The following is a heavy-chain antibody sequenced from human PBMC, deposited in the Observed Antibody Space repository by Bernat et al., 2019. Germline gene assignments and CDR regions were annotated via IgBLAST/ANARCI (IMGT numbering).Heavy chain of an antibody. D-gene: IGHD3-10*01. Sequence: QMQLVQSGPEVKKPGTSVKVSCKASGFTFTSSAMQWVRQARGQRLEWIGWIVVGSGNTNYAQKFQERVTITRDMSTRTAYMEMSSLGSEDTAVYYWAAGKWFGELLGGDYWGQGTLVTVSS. CDR3: AAGKWFGELLGGDY. CDR1: GFTFTSSA. V-gene: IGHV1-58*02. CDR2: IVVGSGNT. J-gene: IGHJ4*02.